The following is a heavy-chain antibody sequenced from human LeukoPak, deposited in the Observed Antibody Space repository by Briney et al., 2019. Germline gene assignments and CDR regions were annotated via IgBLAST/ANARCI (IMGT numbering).Heavy chain of an antibody. D-gene: IGHD2-2*01. J-gene: IGHJ6*02. Sequence: ASVKVSCKTSGYTFSDYYIHWVRQAPGRGLEWMGWINPNSGGTNYAQKFQGRVTMTRDTSISTAYMELSRLRSDDTAVYYCARGYCSSTSCYYYYYGMDVWGQGTTVTVTS. V-gene: IGHV1-2*02. CDR1: GYTFSDYY. CDR2: INPNSGGT. CDR3: ARGYCSSTSCYYYYYGMDV.